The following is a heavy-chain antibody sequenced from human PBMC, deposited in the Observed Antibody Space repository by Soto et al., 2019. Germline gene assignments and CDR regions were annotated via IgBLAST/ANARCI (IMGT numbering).Heavy chain of an antibody. CDR1: GFTFSSYG. CDR2: ISYDGSNK. J-gene: IGHJ4*02. V-gene: IGHV3-30*18. Sequence: QVQLVESGGGVVQPGKSLRLSCAGSGFTFSSYGMDWVRQAPGKGLEWVAVISYDGSNKYYADSVKGRYTISRDNSKNTLQLQMSSLRADATAVYYCAKDRMGAGVGGYFDYWGQGTLVTVSS. CDR3: AKDRMGAGVGGYFDY. D-gene: IGHD3-16*01.